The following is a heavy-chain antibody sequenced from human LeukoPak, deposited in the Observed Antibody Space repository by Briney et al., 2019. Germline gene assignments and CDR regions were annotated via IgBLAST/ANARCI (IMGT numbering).Heavy chain of an antibody. CDR1: GFTFSSYA. V-gene: IGHV3-23*03. J-gene: IGHJ5*02. Sequence: GGSLRLSCAASGFTFSSYAMSWVSQAPGKGLEWVSVIYSGGSTYYADSVKGQFTISRDNSKNTLYLQMNSLRAEDTAVYYCAKGSGAWVAVAEWFNPWGQGTLVTVSS. D-gene: IGHD6-19*01. CDR2: IYSGGST. CDR3: AKGSGAWVAVAEWFNP.